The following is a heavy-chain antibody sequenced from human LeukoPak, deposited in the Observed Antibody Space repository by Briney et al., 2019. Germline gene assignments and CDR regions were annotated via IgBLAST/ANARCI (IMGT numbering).Heavy chain of an antibody. CDR1: GGSISSISSNNYH. Sequence: SETLSLTCIVSGGSISSISSNNYHWGWIRQPPGKGLEWIGSIYYSGSTYYNPSLKSRVTISVDTSKNQFSLKLSSVTAADTAVYYCTRDSLEPYGMDVWGQGTTVTVSS. J-gene: IGHJ6*02. CDR3: TRDSLEPYGMDV. V-gene: IGHV4-39*07. D-gene: IGHD1-1*01. CDR2: IYYSGST.